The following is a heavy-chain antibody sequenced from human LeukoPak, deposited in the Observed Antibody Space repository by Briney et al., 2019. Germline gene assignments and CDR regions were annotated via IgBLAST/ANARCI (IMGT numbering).Heavy chain of an antibody. Sequence: GGSLRLSCAASGFTFSSYAMSWVRRAPGKGLEWVSAISGSGGSTYYADSVKGRFTISRDNSKNTLYLQMNSLRAEDTAVYYCARDRKGALHSSSWYRHFFYGMDVWGQGTTVTVSS. CDR2: ISGSGGST. CDR1: GFTFSSYA. D-gene: IGHD6-13*01. J-gene: IGHJ6*02. CDR3: ARDRKGALHSSSWYRHFFYGMDV. V-gene: IGHV3-23*01.